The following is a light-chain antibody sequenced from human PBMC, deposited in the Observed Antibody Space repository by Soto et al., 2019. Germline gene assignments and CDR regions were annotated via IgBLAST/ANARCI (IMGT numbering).Light chain of an antibody. CDR1: QTISSW. V-gene: IGKV1-5*03. Sequence: DIQMTRSPSSLSASVGDRVTITCRASQTISSWLAWYQQKPGKAPKLLIYKTSSLDSGVPSRFSGSGSGTDFTLTISSLQPEDFATYYCQQSFSIPTFGQGTKVDIK. CDR2: KTS. CDR3: QQSFSIPT. J-gene: IGKJ1*01.